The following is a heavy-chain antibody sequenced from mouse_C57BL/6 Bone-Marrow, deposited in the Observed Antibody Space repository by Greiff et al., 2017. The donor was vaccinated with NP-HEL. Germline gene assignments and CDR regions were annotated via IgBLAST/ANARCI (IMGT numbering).Heavy chain of an antibody. V-gene: IGHV1-69*01. CDR1: GYTFTSYW. J-gene: IGHJ4*01. CDR3: ARDLLGWYAMDY. CDR2: IDPSDSYT. Sequence: QVQLQQSGAELVMPGASVKLSCKASGYTFTSYWMHWVKQRPGQGLEWIGEIDPSDSYTNYNQKFKGKSTLTVDKSSSTAYMQLSSLTSEDSAVYYCARDLLGWYAMDYWGQGTSVTVSS. D-gene: IGHD2-10*01.